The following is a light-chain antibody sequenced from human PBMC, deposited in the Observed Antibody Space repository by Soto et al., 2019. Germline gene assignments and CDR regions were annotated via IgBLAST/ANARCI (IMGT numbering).Light chain of an antibody. V-gene: IGKV3-20*01. Sequence: EIVLTQSPGTLSLSPGEIATLSCRASQSVFNNHIGWYQQKPGQAPRRLIFGASFRATGIPDRFSGSGSGTDFTLTISRLEPEDFAVYYCQQYGSSPTTFGQGTKVDIK. CDR1: QSVFNNH. CDR2: GAS. CDR3: QQYGSSPTT. J-gene: IGKJ1*01.